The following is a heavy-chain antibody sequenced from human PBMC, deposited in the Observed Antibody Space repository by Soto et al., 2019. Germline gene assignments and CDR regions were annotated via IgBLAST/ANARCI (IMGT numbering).Heavy chain of an antibody. CDR1: GYTFTSYY. CDR3: ARGDCSSTSCYILFDY. V-gene: IGHV1-46*01. Sequence: ASVKVSCKASGYTFTSYYMHWVRQAPGQGLEWMGIINPSGGSTSYAQKFQGRVTMTRDTSTSTVYMELSSLRSEDTAVYYSARGDCSSTSCYILFDYWGQGTLVTVSS. D-gene: IGHD2-2*02. CDR2: INPSGGST. J-gene: IGHJ4*02.